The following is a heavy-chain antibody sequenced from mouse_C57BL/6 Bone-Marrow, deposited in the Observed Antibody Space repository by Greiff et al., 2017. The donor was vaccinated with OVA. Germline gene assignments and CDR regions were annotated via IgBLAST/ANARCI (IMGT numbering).Heavy chain of an antibody. Sequence: QVQLKESRPELVKPGASVKISCKASGYTFTDYYINWVKQRPGQGLEWIGWIFPGSGSTYYNEKFKGKATLTVDKSSSTAYMLLSSLTSEDSAVYFCARRRWAIYAMDYWGQGTSVTVSS. CDR2: IFPGSGST. CDR1: GYTFTDYY. V-gene: IGHV1-75*01. J-gene: IGHJ4*01. D-gene: IGHD2-3*01. CDR3: ARRRWAIYAMDY.